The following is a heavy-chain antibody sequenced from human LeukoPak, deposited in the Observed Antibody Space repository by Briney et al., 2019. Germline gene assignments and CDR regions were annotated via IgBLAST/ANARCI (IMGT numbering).Heavy chain of an antibody. Sequence: ASVKVSCKASGYTFTSYDINWVRQATGQGLEWMGWMNPNSGNTGYAQKFQGRVTMTRNTSISTAYMELSSLRSEDTAVYYSARGRLAYDFWSGYYWGDNSLLNWFDPWGQGTLVTVSS. J-gene: IGHJ5*02. D-gene: IGHD3-3*01. V-gene: IGHV1-8*01. CDR1: GYTFTSYD. CDR2: MNPNSGNT. CDR3: ARGRLAYDFWSGYYWGDNSLLNWFDP.